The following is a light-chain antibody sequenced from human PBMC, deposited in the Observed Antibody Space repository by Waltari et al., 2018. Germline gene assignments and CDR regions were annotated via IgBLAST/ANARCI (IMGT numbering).Light chain of an antibody. V-gene: IGKV4-1*01. Sequence: DIVMTQSPDSLAVSLGERATINCKSSQSVLYSSNNKNYLTWYQQKPGQPPRLLISWASVRESGVPDRFSGSGSGTDFTLTITSLQAEDVAVYYCQQYYTTPRTFGPGTKVEIK. CDR3: QQYYTTPRT. J-gene: IGKJ3*01. CDR2: WAS. CDR1: QSVLYSSNNKNY.